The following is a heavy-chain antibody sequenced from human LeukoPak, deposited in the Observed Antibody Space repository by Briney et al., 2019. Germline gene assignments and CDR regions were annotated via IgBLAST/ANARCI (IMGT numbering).Heavy chain of an antibody. J-gene: IGHJ5*02. D-gene: IGHD1-1*01. Sequence: GESLKISCKGSGYDFSRYWISWVRQMPGKGLEWMGIIYPGDSDTRYRPSFEGQVTISADKSISIAYLQWSSLKASDTAMYYCARHTTPEFSVDNWFDPWGQGTLVTVSS. CDR3: ARHTTPEFSVDNWFDP. V-gene: IGHV5-51*01. CDR1: GYDFSRYW. CDR2: IYPGDSDT.